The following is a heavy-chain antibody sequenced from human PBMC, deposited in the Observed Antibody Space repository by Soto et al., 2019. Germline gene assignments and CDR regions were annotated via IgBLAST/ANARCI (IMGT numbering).Heavy chain of an antibody. CDR1: GFTFSSYA. J-gene: IGHJ4*02. D-gene: IGHD1-26*01. V-gene: IGHV3-23*01. CDR2: ISGSGGST. CDR3: AKVRQVVGATRIYFEY. Sequence: GGSLRLSCAASGFTFSSYAMSWVRQAPGKGLEWVSAISGSGGSTYYADSVKGRFTISRDNSKNTLYLQMNSLRAEDTAVYYCAKVRQVVGATRIYFEYWGQGTLVTVSS.